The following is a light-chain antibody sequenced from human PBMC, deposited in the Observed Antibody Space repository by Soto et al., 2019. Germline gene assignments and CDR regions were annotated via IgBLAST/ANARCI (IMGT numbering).Light chain of an antibody. CDR3: CSYAVTTAV. Sequence: QSVLTQPRSVSGSPGQSVTISCTGTNTDIGGYNYVSWYQQHPGKAPKLILYDVSKRPSGFPDRFSGSKSGNTASLTISGLQAEDEADYYCCSYAVTTAVFGGGTKLTVL. CDR2: DVS. CDR1: NTDIGGYNY. J-gene: IGLJ2*01. V-gene: IGLV2-11*01.